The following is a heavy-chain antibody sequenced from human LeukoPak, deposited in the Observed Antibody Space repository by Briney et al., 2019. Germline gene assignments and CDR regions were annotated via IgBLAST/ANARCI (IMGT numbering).Heavy chain of an antibody. D-gene: IGHD6-13*01. J-gene: IGHJ5*02. V-gene: IGHV1-2*02. Sequence: ASVKVSCKASEYTFTAYYIHWVRQAPGQGLEWMGWINPNSGGANSAQKFQGRVTMTRDSSINTAYMELNRLTSDDTAVYYCARDSSSWLNNLFDPWGQGTLVTVSS. CDR3: ARDSSSWLNNLFDP. CDR1: EYTFTAYY. CDR2: INPNSGGA.